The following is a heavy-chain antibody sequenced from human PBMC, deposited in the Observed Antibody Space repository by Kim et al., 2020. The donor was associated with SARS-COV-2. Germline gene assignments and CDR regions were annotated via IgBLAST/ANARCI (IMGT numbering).Heavy chain of an antibody. V-gene: IGHV3-23*01. CDR2: ISGSGGST. CDR1: GFTFSSYA. J-gene: IGHJ4*02. D-gene: IGHD6-13*01. Sequence: GGSLRLSCAASGFTFSSYAMSWVRQAPGKGLEWVSAISGSGGSTYYADSVKGRFTISRDNSKNTLYLQMNSLRAEDTAVYYCAKDGKGIAAAGIFDYWAREPWSPSPQ. CDR3: AKDGKGIAAAGIFDY.